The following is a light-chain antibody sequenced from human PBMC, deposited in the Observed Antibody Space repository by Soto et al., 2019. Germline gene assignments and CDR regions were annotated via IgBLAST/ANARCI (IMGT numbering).Light chain of an antibody. CDR1: QSVSSY. V-gene: IGKV3-20*01. Sequence: EIVLTQSPATLSLSPGERATLSCRASQSVSSYLAWYQQKPGQAPRLLIYGASSRATGIPDRFSGSGSGTDFTLTISRLEPEDSAVYYCQQYGSSPPLTFGGGTKVDIK. J-gene: IGKJ4*01. CDR3: QQYGSSPPLT. CDR2: GAS.